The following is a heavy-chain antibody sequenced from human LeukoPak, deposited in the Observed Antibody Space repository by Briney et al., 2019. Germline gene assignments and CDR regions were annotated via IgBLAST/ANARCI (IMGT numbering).Heavy chain of an antibody. CDR2: IYYSGST. D-gene: IGHD5-18*01. J-gene: IGHJ4*02. V-gene: IGHV4-59*08. CDR3: ARHKGYSYGYDY. CDR1: GGSISSYY. Sequence: NTSETLSLTCTVSGGSISSYYWSWIRQPPGKGQEWIGYIYYSGSTNYNPSLKSRVTISVDTSKNQFSLKLGSVTAADTAVYYCARHKGYSYGYDYWGQGTLVTVSS.